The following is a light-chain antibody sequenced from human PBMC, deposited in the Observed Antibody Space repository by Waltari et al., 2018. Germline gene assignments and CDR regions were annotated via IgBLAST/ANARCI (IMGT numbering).Light chain of an antibody. V-gene: IGLV2-23*01. CDR1: SSDVGSYNL. CDR3: CSYARSSTPYV. J-gene: IGLJ1*01. Sequence: QSALTQPASVSGSPGQSITISCTGTSSDVGSYNLVSWYQQHPGKAPKLMIYEGSRRPSGVSKRFSGSKSGNTASLTISGLQAEDEADYYCCSYARSSTPYVFGTGTKVTVL. CDR2: EGS.